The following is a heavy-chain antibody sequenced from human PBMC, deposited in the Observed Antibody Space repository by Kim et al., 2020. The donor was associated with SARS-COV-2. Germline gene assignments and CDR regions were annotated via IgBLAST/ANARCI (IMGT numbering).Heavy chain of an antibody. CDR1: GFIFGDHG. Sequence: GGSLRLSCSASGFIFGDHGMSWVRQAPGKGLEWVSFIRSNTYGGTTEYAASVKGRFTISRDDSKSIAYLQMHSLKTDDTAVYYCTREGGSTGTTNNRWYYMGVWGKGTPVTVSS. CDR3: TREGGSTGTTNNRWYYMGV. J-gene: IGHJ6*03. D-gene: IGHD2-15*01. V-gene: IGHV3-49*04. CDR2: IRSNTYGGTT.